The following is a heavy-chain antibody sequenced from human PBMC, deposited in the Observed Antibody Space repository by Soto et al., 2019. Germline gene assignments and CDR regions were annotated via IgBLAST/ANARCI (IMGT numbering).Heavy chain of an antibody. V-gene: IGHV4-34*01. D-gene: IGHD5-18*01. CDR3: ARVEIWLQDWFDP. Sequence: SETLSLTCAVYGVSFSGYYLSWIRQAPGKGLEWIGEINHSGSTNYNPSVKSRVTISVDTSKNQFSLKLNSVTAADTDVYYCARVEIWLQDWFDPWGQGTLVTVSS. CDR2: INHSGST. CDR1: GVSFSGYY. J-gene: IGHJ5*02.